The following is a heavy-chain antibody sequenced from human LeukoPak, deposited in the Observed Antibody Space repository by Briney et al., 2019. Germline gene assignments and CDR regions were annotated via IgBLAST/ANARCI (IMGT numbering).Heavy chain of an antibody. J-gene: IGHJ4*02. CDR2: VSTYNGNT. Sequence: GASVTVSCKASGYTFTSHGISWVRQAPGQGLEWMGWVSTYNGNTNYVQKYQGRVTMTTDTSTSTAYMELRSLRSNDTAVYYCARDVDTATDQINDYWGQGTLVTVSS. V-gene: IGHV1-18*04. CDR3: ARDVDTATDQINDY. D-gene: IGHD5-18*01. CDR1: GYTFTSHG.